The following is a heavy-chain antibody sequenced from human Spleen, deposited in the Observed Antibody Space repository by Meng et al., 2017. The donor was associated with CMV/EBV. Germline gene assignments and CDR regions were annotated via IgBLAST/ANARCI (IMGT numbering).Heavy chain of an antibody. V-gene: IGHV4-34*01. CDR1: GGSFSGYY. D-gene: IGHD1-26*01. J-gene: IGHJ4*02. CDR3: ARGGLYSGSYDY. CDR2: INHSGST. Sequence: WAVYGGSFSGYYWGWIRQPPGKGLEWIGEINHSGSTNYNPSLKSRVTISVDTSKNQFSLKLSSVTAADTAVYYCARGGLYSGSYDYWGQGTLVTVSS.